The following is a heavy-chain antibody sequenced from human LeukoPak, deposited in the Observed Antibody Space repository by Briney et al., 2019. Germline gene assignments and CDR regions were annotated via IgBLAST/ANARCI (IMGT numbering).Heavy chain of an antibody. CDR1: GYTFTNYD. D-gene: IGHD4-17*01. Sequence: ASVKVSCKPSGYTFTNYDINWVRQASGQGLEWMGWMNPNTGNTGYAQKFQGRVTMTRDTSTSTAYMELRNLRSEDTAVYFCASSRYGDYSPWGQGTLVIVSS. CDR2: MNPNTGNT. CDR3: ASSRYGDYSP. J-gene: IGHJ5*02. V-gene: IGHV1-8*01.